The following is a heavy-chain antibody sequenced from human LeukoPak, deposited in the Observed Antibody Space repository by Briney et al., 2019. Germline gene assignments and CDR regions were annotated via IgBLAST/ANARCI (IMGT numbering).Heavy chain of an antibody. CDR1: GFTFSSYS. Sequence: GGSLRLSCAASGFTFSSYSMNWVRQAPGKGLEWVSSISSSSSYIYYADSVKGRFTISRDNAKNSLYLQMNSLRAEDTAVYYCASLSTYYYDSRCIDVWGQGTTVTVSS. J-gene: IGHJ6*02. V-gene: IGHV3-21*01. D-gene: IGHD3-22*01. CDR3: ASLSTYYYDSRCIDV. CDR2: ISSSSSYI.